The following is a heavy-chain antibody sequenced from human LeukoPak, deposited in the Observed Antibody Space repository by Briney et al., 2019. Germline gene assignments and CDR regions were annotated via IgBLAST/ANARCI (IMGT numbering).Heavy chain of an antibody. J-gene: IGHJ4*02. CDR3: ARDDCSGGSCYFDY. Sequence: GGSLRLSCAAPGFTFDDYGMSWVRQAPGKGLKWVSGINWNGGSTGYADSVKGRFTISRDNAKNSLYLQMNSLRAEDTALYYCARDDCSGGSCYFDYWGQGTLVTVSS. CDR2: INWNGGST. CDR1: GFTFDDYG. D-gene: IGHD2-15*01. V-gene: IGHV3-20*04.